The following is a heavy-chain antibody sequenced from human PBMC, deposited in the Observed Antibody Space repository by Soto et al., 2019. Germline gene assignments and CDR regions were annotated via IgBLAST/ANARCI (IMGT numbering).Heavy chain of an antibody. Sequence: QVQLVQSGAEVKKPGASVKVACKASGYTFTSYDITWVRQATGQGLEWMGWMNPNSGNTGYAQKFQGRVTMTMDTSINTAFMELSSLTSEDTAVYYCASGTRTFDYWGQGTLATVSS. CDR1: GYTFTSYD. CDR3: ASGTRTFDY. J-gene: IGHJ4*02. V-gene: IGHV1-8*01. D-gene: IGHD4-17*01. CDR2: MNPNSGNT.